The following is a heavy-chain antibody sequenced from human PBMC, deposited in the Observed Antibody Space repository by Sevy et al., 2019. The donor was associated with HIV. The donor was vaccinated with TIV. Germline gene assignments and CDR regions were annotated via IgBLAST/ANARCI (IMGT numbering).Heavy chain of an antibody. CDR2: ISSSSSYI. J-gene: IGHJ4*02. CDR3: ARGEESYGSASYYKPSFDY. Sequence: GGSLRLSCAASGFTFSSYSMNWVRQAPGKGLEWVSSISSSSSYIYYADSVKGRFTISRDNAQNSLYLQMNSLRAEDTAVYYCARGEESYGSASYYKPSFDYWGQGTLVTVSS. D-gene: IGHD3-10*01. V-gene: IGHV3-21*01. CDR1: GFTFSSYS.